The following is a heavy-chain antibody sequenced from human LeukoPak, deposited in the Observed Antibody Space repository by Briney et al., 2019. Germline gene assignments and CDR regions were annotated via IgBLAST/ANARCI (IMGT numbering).Heavy chain of an antibody. V-gene: IGHV3-23*01. CDR2: ISGSGGST. J-gene: IGHJ6*02. Sequence: PGGSLRLSCAASGFTFSSYAVSWVRQAPGKGLEWASAISGSGGSTYYADSVKGRFTISRDNSKNTLYLQMNSLRAEDTAVYYCAKSETVVVPAAMLANYYYYGMDVWGQGTTVTVSS. CDR3: AKSETVVVPAAMLANYYYYGMDV. D-gene: IGHD2-2*01. CDR1: GFTFSSYA.